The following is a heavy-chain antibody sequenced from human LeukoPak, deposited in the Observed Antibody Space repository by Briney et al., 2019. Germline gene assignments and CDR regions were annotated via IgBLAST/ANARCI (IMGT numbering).Heavy chain of an antibody. V-gene: IGHV3-23*01. Sequence: QPGGSLRLSCVASGFTFSSYEMNWVRQAPGKGLEWVSGISGSGGSTYYSDSAKGRFTISRDNSNNTLYLQMNSLRAEDTAVYYSAKGAASRGYAYVANWGQGTLVTVSS. CDR3: AKGAASRGYAYVAN. J-gene: IGHJ4*02. D-gene: IGHD5-18*01. CDR2: ISGSGGST. CDR1: GFTFSSYE.